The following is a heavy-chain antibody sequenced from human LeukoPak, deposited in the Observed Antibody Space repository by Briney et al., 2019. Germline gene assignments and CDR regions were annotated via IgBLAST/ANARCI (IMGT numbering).Heavy chain of an antibody. J-gene: IGHJ3*02. CDR1: GFTFSSYS. CDR2: ISSGSGSSI. D-gene: IGHD1-26*01. Sequence: GGSLRLSCAASGFTFSSYSMNWVRQAPGKGLEWVSYISSGSGSSIYYADSVKGRFSISRDNAKNSLYLQMNSLIDEDTAVYHCARDDSWDFDIWGQGAMVTVSS. CDR3: ARDDSWDFDI. V-gene: IGHV3-48*02.